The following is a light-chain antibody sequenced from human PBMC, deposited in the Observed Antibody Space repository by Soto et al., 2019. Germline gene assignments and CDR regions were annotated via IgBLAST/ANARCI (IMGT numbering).Light chain of an antibody. J-gene: IGKJ1*01. CDR2: AAS. Sequence: EVVWTKSQGTLSLSPGERATLSCRASQSVTGSYLAWYQQKPGQPPRLLIYAASRRATGIPDRLSGSGSGTDFTLTISSLEPEDLAVYYCQQYGNAPWTFGQGTKVEIK. CDR3: QQYGNAPWT. CDR1: QSVTGSY. V-gene: IGKV3-20*01.